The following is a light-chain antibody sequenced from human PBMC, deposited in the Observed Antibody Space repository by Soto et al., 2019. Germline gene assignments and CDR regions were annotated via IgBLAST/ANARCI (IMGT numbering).Light chain of an antibody. Sequence: IQMTQSPSTLSASVGDSVTITCRASQNINTWVAWYQQKTGKAPNLLIYRASTLESGVPSRFSGSGSGTEFTLTISSLQPDDSATYFCQQYQSYLSFAGGTKVDIK. V-gene: IGKV1-5*01. CDR1: QNINTW. CDR2: RAS. CDR3: QQYQSYLS. J-gene: IGKJ4*01.